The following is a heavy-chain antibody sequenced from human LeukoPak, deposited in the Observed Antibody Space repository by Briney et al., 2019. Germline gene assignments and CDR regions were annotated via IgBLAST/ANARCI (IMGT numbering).Heavy chain of an antibody. CDR2: INPYGDST. Sequence: ASVKVSCKASGYIFTSYYMHWVRQAPGQGLEWMGIINPYGDSTSYAQKLQGRVTVTGDTSTSTVYMELSGLRSEDAAVYYCARTMVRGVNHYFDYWGQGTLVTVSS. CDR1: GYIFTSYY. CDR3: ARTMVRGVNHYFDY. V-gene: IGHV1-46*01. D-gene: IGHD3-10*01. J-gene: IGHJ4*02.